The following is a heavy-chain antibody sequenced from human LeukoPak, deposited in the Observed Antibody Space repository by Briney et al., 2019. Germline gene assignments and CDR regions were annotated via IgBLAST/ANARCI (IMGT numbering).Heavy chain of an antibody. CDR1: RFTLSTYA. D-gene: IGHD5-24*01. J-gene: IGHJ6*03. Sequence: GSLRLSCAASRFTLSTYAMNWVRQAPGKGLEWVSAIGDSGSSTSYADSVKGRFTISRDISKNTLYLQMNSLRAEDTAVYYCAKDIGYRLYFYYMDVWGKGTTVTVSS. CDR3: AKDIGYRLYFYYMDV. V-gene: IGHV3-23*01. CDR2: IGDSGSST.